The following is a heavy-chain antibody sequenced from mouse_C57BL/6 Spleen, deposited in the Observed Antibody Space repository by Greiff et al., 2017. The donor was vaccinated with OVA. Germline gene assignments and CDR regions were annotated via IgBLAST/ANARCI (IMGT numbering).Heavy chain of an antibody. CDR3: ARNTSYYGSSYAMDY. CDR1: GFSLTSYG. Sequence: VQLQQSGPGLVQPSQSLSITCTVSGFSLTSYGVHWVRQSPGKGLEWLGVIWSGGSTDYNAAFIYRLSISKDNSKSQVFFKMNSLQADETAIYYSARNTSYYGSSYAMDYWGQGTSVTVSS. D-gene: IGHD1-1*01. CDR2: IWSGGST. J-gene: IGHJ4*01. V-gene: IGHV2-2*01.